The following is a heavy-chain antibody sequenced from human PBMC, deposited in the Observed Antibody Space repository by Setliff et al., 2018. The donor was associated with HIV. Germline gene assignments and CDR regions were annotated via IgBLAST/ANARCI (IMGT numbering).Heavy chain of an antibody. CDR3: ARGVNFDY. CDR2: VFYTGFA. D-gene: IGHD3-3*01. V-gene: IGHV4-59*08. CDR1: GDSIRGYY. J-gene: IGHJ4*02. Sequence: SETLSLTCTVSGDSIRGYYWSWIRQPPGKGLEWMGYVFYTGFAAYNPSLKSRLTISVDTSKSQFSLRLTSVTAADTAIYYCARGVNFDYWGQGTQVTVSS.